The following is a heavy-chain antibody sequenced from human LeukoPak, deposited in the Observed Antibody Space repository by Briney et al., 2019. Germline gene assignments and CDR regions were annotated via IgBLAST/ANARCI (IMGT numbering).Heavy chain of an antibody. CDR3: ARVPHSYGRVNYYYYYMDV. CDR2: IIPILGIA. CDR1: GGTFSCYT. J-gene: IGHJ6*03. V-gene: IGHV1-69*02. D-gene: IGHD5-18*01. Sequence: SVKVSCKASGGTFSCYTISWVRQAPGQGLEWMGRIIPILGIANYAQKLQGRVTMTTDTSTSTAYMELRSLRSDDTAVYYCARVPHSYGRVNYYYYYMDVWGKGTTVTVSS.